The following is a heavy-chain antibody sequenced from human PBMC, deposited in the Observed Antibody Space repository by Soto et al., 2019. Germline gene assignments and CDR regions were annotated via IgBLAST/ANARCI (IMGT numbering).Heavy chain of an antibody. CDR2: INAGSGNT. Sequence: ASVKVSCKASGYTFTSYAIHWVRQAPGQRLEWMGWINAGSGNTKYSQKFQGRVTITRDTSASTAYMELSSLRSEDTAVYYCARSSSSSVDCFDPWGQGTLVTVSS. CDR1: GYTFTSYA. J-gene: IGHJ5*02. V-gene: IGHV1-3*01. D-gene: IGHD6-6*01. CDR3: ARSSSSSVDCFDP.